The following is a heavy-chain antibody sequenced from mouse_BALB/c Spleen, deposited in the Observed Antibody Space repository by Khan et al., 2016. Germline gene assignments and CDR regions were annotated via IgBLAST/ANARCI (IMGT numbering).Heavy chain of an antibody. CDR3: ARNYGNYYAMDY. J-gene: IGHJ4*01. CDR2: IWSGGST. D-gene: IGHD2-1*01. V-gene: IGHV2-2*02. Sequence: QVQLKESGPGLVQPSQSLSITCTVSGFSLTSYGVHWVRQSPGKGLEWLGVIWSGGSTDYNAAFISRLSISKDNSKSQVFFKMNSLQANDSAIYYCARNYGNYYAMDYWGQGTSVTVSS. CDR1: GFSLTSYG.